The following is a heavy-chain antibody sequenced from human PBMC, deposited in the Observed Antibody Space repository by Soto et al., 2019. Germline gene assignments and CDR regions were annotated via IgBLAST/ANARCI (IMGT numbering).Heavy chain of an antibody. D-gene: IGHD3-10*01. CDR3: AKGRNSFFVISYYPRPKVF. CDR2: ISGFGGST. Sequence: GGTLRLSCAASGFTFTTYPMRRVRQPPGKGLEWVSDISGFGGSTYYADSVKGRFTISSDNSKNTLFLQMSSLRAEDTATYYCAKGRNSFFVISYYPRPKVFCDQGITGSGSS. CDR1: GFTFTTYP. J-gene: IGHJ6*02. V-gene: IGHV3-23*01.